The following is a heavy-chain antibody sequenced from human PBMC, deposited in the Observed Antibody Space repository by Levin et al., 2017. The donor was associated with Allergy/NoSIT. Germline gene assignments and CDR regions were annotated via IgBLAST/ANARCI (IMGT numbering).Heavy chain of an antibody. V-gene: IGHV5-51*01. J-gene: IGHJ4*02. CDR1: GYSFTSYW. CDR2: IFPGDSDT. CDR3: ARRDSDGSNSFDY. Sequence: AASVKVSCQASGYSFTSYWFGWVRQRPGKGLEWMGLIFPGDSDTRVSPSFQGQIIMSVDKSISTAYLQWTSLKASDSAMYYCARRDSDGSNSFDYWGQGTLVIVSS. D-gene: IGHD4-23*01.